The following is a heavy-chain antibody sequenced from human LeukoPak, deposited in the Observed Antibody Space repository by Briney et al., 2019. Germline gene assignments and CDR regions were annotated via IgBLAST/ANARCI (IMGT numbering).Heavy chain of an antibody. D-gene: IGHD3-10*01. J-gene: IGHJ4*02. CDR1: GFTFSSYS. Sequence: GGSLRLSCAASGFTFSSYSMNWVRQAPGKGLEWVSSISSSSSYIYYADSVKGRFTISRDNAKNSLYLQMNSLRAEDTAVYYCARDTSYFMVRGVVDYWGQGTLVTVSS. CDR3: ARDTSYFMVRGVVDY. V-gene: IGHV3-21*01. CDR2: ISSSSSYI.